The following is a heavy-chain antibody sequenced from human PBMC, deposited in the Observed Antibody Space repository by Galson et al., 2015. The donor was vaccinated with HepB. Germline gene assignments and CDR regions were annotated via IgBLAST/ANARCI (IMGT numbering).Heavy chain of an antibody. CDR3: AKDGIMVANNPYHFHY. Sequence: LRLSCAAPGFSFTRYAMTWVRQAPGKGLEWVSSITSSGGNSYYTDSVKGRFTVSRDNSKNTLLLQLNSLRAEDTAMYFCAKDGIMVANNPYHFHYWGQGTLVTVSS. D-gene: IGHD2-15*01. CDR2: ITSSGGNS. V-gene: IGHV3-23*01. CDR1: GFSFTRYA. J-gene: IGHJ4*02.